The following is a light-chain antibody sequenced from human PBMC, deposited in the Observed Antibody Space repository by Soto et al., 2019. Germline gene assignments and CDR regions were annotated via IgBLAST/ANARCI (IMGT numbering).Light chain of an antibody. V-gene: IGLV1-40*01. CDR2: GNR. CDR1: NSNLGAGYD. CDR3: QAYDDSLTAFV. Sequence: QSVLTQPPSVSGAPGQRVTISCTGNNSNLGAGYDVHWYQQLPGAAPKLVIFGNRNRPSGVPERFSGAKSGTSASLAITGRQAEDEADDYCQAYDDSLTAFVFGGGTKLTVL. J-gene: IGLJ3*02.